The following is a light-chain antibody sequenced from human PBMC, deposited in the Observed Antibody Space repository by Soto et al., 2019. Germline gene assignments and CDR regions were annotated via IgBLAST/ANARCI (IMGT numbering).Light chain of an antibody. Sequence: QSVLTQPASVSGSPGQSITISCTGTSSDVGFYNYVSWYQQHPGKGPKLIIYEVTNRPSGISNRFSGSKSGHTASLTISGLQAEDEADYYCSSYTSISTRVFGTGTKVTVL. CDR1: SSDVGFYNY. V-gene: IGLV2-14*01. CDR2: EVT. J-gene: IGLJ1*01. CDR3: SSYTSISTRV.